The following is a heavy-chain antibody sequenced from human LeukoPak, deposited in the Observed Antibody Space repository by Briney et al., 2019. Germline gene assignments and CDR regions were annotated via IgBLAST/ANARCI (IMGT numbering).Heavy chain of an antibody. D-gene: IGHD6-19*01. V-gene: IGHV4-61*08. CDR3: ARHGPVAGPIYYYYGMDV. CDR1: GGSISSGGYY. J-gene: IGHJ6*02. Sequence: SQTLSLTCTVSGGSISSGGYYWSWIRQPPGKGLEWIGYIYYSGSTNYNPSLKSRVTISVDTSKNQFSLKLSSVTAADTAVYYCARHGPVAGPIYYYYGMDVWGQGTTVTVSS. CDR2: IYYSGST.